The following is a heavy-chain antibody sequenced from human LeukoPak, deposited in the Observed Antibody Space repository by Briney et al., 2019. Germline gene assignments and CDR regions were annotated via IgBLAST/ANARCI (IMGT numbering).Heavy chain of an antibody. CDR2: IYYSGST. CDR1: GGSISSYY. Sequence: SETLSLTCTVSGGSISSYYWSWIRQPPGKGLEWIGYIYYSGSTNYNPSLKSRVTISVDTSKNQFSLKLSSVTAADTAVYYCARVMFSVAGTKFDYWGQGALVTVSS. D-gene: IGHD6-19*01. V-gene: IGHV4-59*01. J-gene: IGHJ4*02. CDR3: ARVMFSVAGTKFDY.